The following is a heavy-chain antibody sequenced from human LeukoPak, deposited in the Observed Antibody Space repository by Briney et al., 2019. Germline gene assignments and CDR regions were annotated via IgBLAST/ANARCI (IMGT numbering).Heavy chain of an antibody. CDR1: GYIFTSYA. Sequence: ASVKVSCKASGYIFTSYAMHWVRQAPGQRLEWMGWINAGNGNTKYSQKFQGRLIITRDTSANTAYMELSSLGSEDTAMYYCARGGIATRIDYWGQGTLVTVSS. D-gene: IGHD2-15*01. V-gene: IGHV1-3*01. J-gene: IGHJ4*02. CDR2: INAGNGNT. CDR3: ARGGIATRIDY.